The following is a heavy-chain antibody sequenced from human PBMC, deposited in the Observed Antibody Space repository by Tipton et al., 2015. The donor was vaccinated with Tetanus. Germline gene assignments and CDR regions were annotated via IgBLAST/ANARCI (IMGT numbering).Heavy chain of an antibody. Sequence: LRLSCTVSGGSMSNNYWSWIRQPPGKGLEWIAYILHSGSTNYSPSLKSRVAISMDMSKNQISLKLSSVTAADTAVYYCARRSYCSSSRCFDAFDLWGQGTMVTVSS. CDR3: ARRSYCSSSRCFDAFDL. V-gene: IGHV4-59*01. CDR2: ILHSGST. CDR1: GGSMSNNY. D-gene: IGHD2-2*01. J-gene: IGHJ3*01.